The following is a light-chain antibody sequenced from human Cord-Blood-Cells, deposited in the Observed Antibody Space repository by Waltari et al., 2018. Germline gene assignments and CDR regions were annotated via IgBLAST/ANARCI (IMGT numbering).Light chain of an antibody. V-gene: IGKV1-8*01. CDR2: AAS. Sequence: AIRMTQSPSSLSASTGDRVTITCRASQGISSYLAWYQQKPGKAPKLLTYAASTLQSGVPSRFSGSGSGTDFTLTISCLQSEDFATYYYQQYYSYPRTFGQGTKVEIK. J-gene: IGKJ1*01. CDR3: QQYYSYPRT. CDR1: QGISSY.